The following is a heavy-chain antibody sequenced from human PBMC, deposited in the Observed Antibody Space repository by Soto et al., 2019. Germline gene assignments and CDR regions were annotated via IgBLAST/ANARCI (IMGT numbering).Heavy chain of an antibody. J-gene: IGHJ4*02. CDR3: ARVTAGSGSYQIDL. CDR1: GFTFTRFS. V-gene: IGHV3-21*01. CDR2: ISSTTNYI. Sequence: EVQLVESGGGLVKPGGSLRLSCAASGFTFTRFSMNWVRQAPGKGLEWVSPISSTTNYIYYGDSMKGRFTISRDNAKNSVYLQMNGLTAEDSGIYYCARVTAGSGSYQIDLWGQGTLVTVSS. D-gene: IGHD3-10*01.